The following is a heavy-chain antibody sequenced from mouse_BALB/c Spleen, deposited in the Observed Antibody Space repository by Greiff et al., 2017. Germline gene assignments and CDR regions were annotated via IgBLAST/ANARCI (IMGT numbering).Heavy chain of an antibody. Sequence: EVKLVESGGVLVQPGGSLKLSCAASGFTFSSYTMSWVRQTPEKRLEWVAYISNGGGSTYYPDTVKGRFTISRDNAKNTLYLQMSSLKSEDTAMYYCARHVGNYDAMDYWGQGTSVTVSS. J-gene: IGHJ4*01. V-gene: IGHV5-12-2*01. CDR2: ISNGGGST. CDR1: GFTFSSYT. CDR3: ARHVGNYDAMDY. D-gene: IGHD2-1*01.